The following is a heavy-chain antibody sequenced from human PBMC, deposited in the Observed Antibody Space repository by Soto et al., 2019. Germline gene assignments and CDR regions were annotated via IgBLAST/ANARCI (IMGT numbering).Heavy chain of an antibody. CDR1: GFTFSSYS. CDR2: ISSSSSYI. V-gene: IGHV3-21*01. Sequence: EVQLVESGGGLVKPGGSLRLSCAASGFTFSSYSMNWVRQAPGKGLEWVSSISSSSSYIYYADSVKGRFTISRDNAKNSLYLQMNSLRAEDTAVYYCARGEEVGATYDYWGQGTLVAVSS. CDR3: ARGEEVGATYDY. J-gene: IGHJ4*02. D-gene: IGHD1-26*01.